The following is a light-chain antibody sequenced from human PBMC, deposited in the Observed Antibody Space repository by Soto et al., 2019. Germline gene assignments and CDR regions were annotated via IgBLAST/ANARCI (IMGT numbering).Light chain of an antibody. Sequence: DIQMTQSPSSLSASVGDRVTLTCQASQDIGNYLNWYQQKPGEAPKLLIFDSSNLETGVPSRFSGSGSGTDFSFTITSLQPEDFATYYCQQYDNLPLTFGGGTKVDIK. V-gene: IGKV1-33*01. CDR2: DSS. CDR3: QQYDNLPLT. J-gene: IGKJ4*01. CDR1: QDIGNY.